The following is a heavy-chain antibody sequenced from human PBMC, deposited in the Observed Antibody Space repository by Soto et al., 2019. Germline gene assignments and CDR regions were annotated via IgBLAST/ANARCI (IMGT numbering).Heavy chain of an antibody. CDR2: IYYSGST. D-gene: IGHD6-13*01. CDR3: ARLGVTAGTSFDY. Sequence: SETLSLTCTVSGGSISSYYWSWIRQPPGKGLEWIGYIYYSGSTYYNPSLKSRVTISVDTSKNQFSLKLSSVTAADTAVYYCARLGVTAGTSFDYWGQGTLVTVSS. CDR1: GGSISSYY. V-gene: IGHV4-59*08. J-gene: IGHJ4*02.